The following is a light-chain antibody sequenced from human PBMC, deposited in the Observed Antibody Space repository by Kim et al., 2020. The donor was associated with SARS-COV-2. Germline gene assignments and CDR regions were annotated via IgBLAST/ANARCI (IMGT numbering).Light chain of an antibody. J-gene: IGLJ3*02. Sequence: QSVTIPCTGTSSDVGGYNYVSWYQQHPGKAPKLMIYDVSKRPSGVPDRFSGSKSGNAASLTISGLQAEDEADYYCCSYAGSYTNWVFGGGTQLTVL. CDR1: SSDVGGYNY. CDR3: CSYAGSYTNWV. V-gene: IGLV2-11*01. CDR2: DVS.